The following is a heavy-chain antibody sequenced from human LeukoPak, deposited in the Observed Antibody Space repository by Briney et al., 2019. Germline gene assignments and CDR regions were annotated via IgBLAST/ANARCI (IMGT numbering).Heavy chain of an antibody. CDR2: IYYSGST. D-gene: IGHD6-19*01. Sequence: PSETLSLTSTVSGGSISSSYWSWIRQPPGKGLEWIGYIYYSGSTNYNPSFKSRVAISVDTSKNQFSLKLSSVTAADTAVYYCATWGIAVAGTFDYWGQGTLVTVST. J-gene: IGHJ4*02. V-gene: IGHV4-59*08. CDR3: ATWGIAVAGTFDY. CDR1: GGSISSSY.